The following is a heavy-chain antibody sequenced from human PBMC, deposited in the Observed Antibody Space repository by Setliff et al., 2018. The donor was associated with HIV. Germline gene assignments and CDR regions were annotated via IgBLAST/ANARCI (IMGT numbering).Heavy chain of an antibody. CDR3: ARIPWVATLWGGAFDL. J-gene: IGHJ3*01. CDR2: LYYSGST. CDR1: GASIRSYY. D-gene: IGHD5-12*01. Sequence: LSLTCIVSGASIRSYYWAWIRQSPGRGLQYLGHLYYSGSTNYNPSLKSRITMSMDTSKNQFSLQLSSVTAADTAVYYCARIPWVATLWGGAFDLWGQGTTVTVSS. V-gene: IGHV4-59*01.